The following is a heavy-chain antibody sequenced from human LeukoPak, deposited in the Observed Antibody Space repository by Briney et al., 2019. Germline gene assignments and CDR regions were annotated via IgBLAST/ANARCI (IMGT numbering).Heavy chain of an antibody. CDR2: IKTDGSEK. J-gene: IGHJ4*02. CDR1: GFTFSNYW. D-gene: IGHD6-13*01. Sequence: GGSLRLSCEGSGFTFSNYWMGWVRQAPGKGLQWVANIKTDGSEKYYVDSVKGRFTISRDNSKNTLYLQMNSLRVEDTAVYYCARAYSSSWFTGFDFWGQGTLVTVSS. CDR3: ARAYSSSWFTGFDF. V-gene: IGHV3-7*01.